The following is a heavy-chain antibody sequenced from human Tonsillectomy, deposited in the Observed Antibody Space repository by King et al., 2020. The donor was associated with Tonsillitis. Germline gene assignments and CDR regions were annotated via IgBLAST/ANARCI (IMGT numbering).Heavy chain of an antibody. Sequence: VQLVESGGGLVQPGGSLRLSCAASGFTFSSYWMSWVRQAPGKGLEWVANIKQDGSEKYYVDSVKGRFTISRDNAKNSLYLQMNSLRAEDTAVYYCAIDNRGVVLNWFDPWGQGTLVTVSS. D-gene: IGHD2-2*01. CDR2: IKQDGSEK. V-gene: IGHV3-7*03. CDR1: GFTFSSYW. CDR3: AIDNRGVVLNWFDP. J-gene: IGHJ5*02.